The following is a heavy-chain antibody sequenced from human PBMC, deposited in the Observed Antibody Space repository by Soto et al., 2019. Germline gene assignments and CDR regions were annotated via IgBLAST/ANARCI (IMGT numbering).Heavy chain of an antibody. CDR1: GFTFSSYA. D-gene: IGHD3-10*01. CDR2: ISGSGGST. V-gene: IGHV3-23*01. J-gene: IGHJ4*02. CDR3: AKGEVRGIIPSYFDY. Sequence: PGGSLRLSCAASGFTFSSYAMSWVRQAPGKGLEWVSAISGSGGSTYYADSVKGRFTISRDNSKNTLYLQMDSLRAEDTAVYYCAKGEVRGIIPSYFDYWGLGTLVPVSS.